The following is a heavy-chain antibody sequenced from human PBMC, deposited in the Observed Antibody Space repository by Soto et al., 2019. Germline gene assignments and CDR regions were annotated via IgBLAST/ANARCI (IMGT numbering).Heavy chain of an antibody. Sequence: GGSLRLSCAASGFTFSDYYMSWIRQAPGTGLGWVSYISSSGSTIYYADSVKGRFTISRDNAKNSLYLQMNSLRAEDTAVYYCARGIQLWFQGFDYWGQGTLVTVSS. D-gene: IGHD5-18*01. V-gene: IGHV3-11*01. J-gene: IGHJ4*02. CDR2: ISSSGSTI. CDR3: ARGIQLWFQGFDY. CDR1: GFTFSDYY.